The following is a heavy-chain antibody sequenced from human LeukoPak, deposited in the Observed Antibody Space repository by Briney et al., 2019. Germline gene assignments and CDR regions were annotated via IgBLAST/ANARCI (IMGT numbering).Heavy chain of an antibody. J-gene: IGHJ6*02. Sequence: PGGALRLSCAASGFTFSSYSMNWVLQAPRKGLEWVSSISSSSYIYYADSVKGRFTISRDNAKNSLYLQMNSLRAEDTAVYYCARQLSPFGVVTLHYYYYGMDVWGQGTTVTVSS. CDR1: GFTFSSYS. CDR3: ARQLSPFGVVTLHYYYYGMDV. D-gene: IGHD3-3*01. CDR2: ISSSSYI. V-gene: IGHV3-21*01.